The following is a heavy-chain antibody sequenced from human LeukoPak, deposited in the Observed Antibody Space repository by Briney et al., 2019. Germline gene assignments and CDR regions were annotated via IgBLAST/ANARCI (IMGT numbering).Heavy chain of an antibody. Sequence: PGGSLRLSCAGAGFSIADHHMDWVRQAPGQGLEWVANIKQDGSEKHYVDSVKGRFTISRDNAKNSLYLQMNSLRAEDTAVYYCARDRQIAYWGQGTLVTVSS. J-gene: IGHJ4*02. CDR2: IKQDGSEK. CDR1: GFSIADHH. CDR3: ARDRQIAY. V-gene: IGHV3-7*01.